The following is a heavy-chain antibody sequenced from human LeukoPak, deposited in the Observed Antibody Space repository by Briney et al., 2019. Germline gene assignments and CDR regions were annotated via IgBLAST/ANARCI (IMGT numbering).Heavy chain of an antibody. CDR3: AIRYSSSWQKYFDY. V-gene: IGHV3-23*01. J-gene: IGHJ4*02. Sequence: GGSLRLSCAASGFTFSSYGMSWVRQAPGKGLEWVSGISGSGGSTYYADSVKDRFTISRDNPRNTLYLQMNSLRAEDTALYYCAIRYSSSWQKYFDYWGQGTLVTVSS. CDR1: GFTFSSYG. CDR2: ISGSGGST. D-gene: IGHD6-13*01.